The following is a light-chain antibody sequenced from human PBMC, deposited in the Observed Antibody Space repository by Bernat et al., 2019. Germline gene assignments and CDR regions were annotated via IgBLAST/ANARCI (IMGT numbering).Light chain of an antibody. CDR2: EVT. V-gene: IGLV2-8*01. J-gene: IGLJ2*01. CDR1: SSYIGSYNY. Sequence: QSALTQPPSASGSPGQSVTISCTGTSSYIGSYNYVSLYQQHPAKAPQLLIYEVTERPSRVPDRFSGSKSGNTASLTVSGLQADDEAHYHCTSYAGGNQLIFGGGTKLTVL. CDR3: TSYAGGNQLI.